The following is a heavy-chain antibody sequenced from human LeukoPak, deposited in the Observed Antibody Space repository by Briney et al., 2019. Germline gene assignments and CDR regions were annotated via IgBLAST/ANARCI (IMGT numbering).Heavy chain of an antibody. CDR1: GGSISSSNW. J-gene: IGHJ4*02. D-gene: IGHD3-22*01. CDR3: ARDAYDSSGYSFDY. Sequence: SGTLSLTCAVSGGSISSSNWWSWVRQPPGQGLEWIGQIYHSGSTNYNPSLKSRVTISVDKSKNQFSLKLSSVTAADTAVYYCARDAYDSSGYSFDYWGQGTLVTVSS. CDR2: IYHSGST. V-gene: IGHV4-4*02.